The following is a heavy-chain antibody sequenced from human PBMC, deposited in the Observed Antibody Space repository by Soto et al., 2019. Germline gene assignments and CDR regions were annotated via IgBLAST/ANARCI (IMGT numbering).Heavy chain of an antibody. J-gene: IGHJ6*03. V-gene: IGHV3-21*01. CDR2: ISSSSSYI. CDR1: GFTFSSYS. D-gene: IGHD4-4*01. CDR3: ARPTYSNYFGGGYYYMDV. Sequence: EVQLVESGGGLVKPGGSLRLSCAASGFTFSSYSMNWVRQAPGKGLEWVSSISSSSSYIYYADSVKGRFTISRDNAKNSLYLQMNSLRAEDTAVYYCARPTYSNYFGGGYYYMDVWGKGTTVTVSS.